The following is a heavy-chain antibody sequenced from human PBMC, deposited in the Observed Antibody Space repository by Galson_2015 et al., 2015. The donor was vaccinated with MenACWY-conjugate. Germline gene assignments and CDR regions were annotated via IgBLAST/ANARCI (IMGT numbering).Heavy chain of an antibody. CDR3: AKAHDSGWYGENYYCLDV. J-gene: IGHJ6*02. CDR2: ISYDGSNK. D-gene: IGHD6-19*01. V-gene: IGHV3-30*18. Sequence: SLRLSCAASGFTFSSYGMHWVRQAPGKGLEWVAVISYDGSNKYYADSVKGRFTISRDNYKNTLYLQMNSLRAEDTAVYYCAKAHDSGWYGENYYCLDVWGQGTPVTVSS. CDR1: GFTFSSYG.